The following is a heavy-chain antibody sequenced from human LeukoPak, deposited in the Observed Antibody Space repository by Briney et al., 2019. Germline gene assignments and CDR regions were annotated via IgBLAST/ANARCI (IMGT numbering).Heavy chain of an antibody. CDR1: GFTFSSYA. V-gene: IGHV3-23*01. D-gene: IGHD6-6*01. CDR3: ARGPTLYSSSLVY. Sequence: GGSLRLSCAASGFTFSSYAMSWVRQAPGKGLEWVSAISGSGGSTYYADSVKGRFTISRDNSKNTLYLQMGSLRAEDMAVYYCARGPTLYSSSLVYWGQGTLVTVSS. J-gene: IGHJ4*02. CDR2: ISGSGGST.